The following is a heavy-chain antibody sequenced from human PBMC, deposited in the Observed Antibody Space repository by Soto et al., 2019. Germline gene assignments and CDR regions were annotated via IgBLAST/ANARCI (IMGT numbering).Heavy chain of an antibody. CDR2: IWYDGSNK. CDR1: GFTFSSYG. D-gene: IGHD3-16*01. V-gene: IGHV3-33*01. J-gene: IGHJ6*02. CDR3: AIGLGGRRNLYYYGMDV. Sequence: QVQLVESGGGVVQPGRSLRLSCAASGFTFSSYGMHWVRQAPGKGLEWVAVIWYDGSNKYYADSVKGRFTISRDNSKNTLYLHMNSLRAEDTAVYYCAIGLGGRRNLYYYGMDVWGQGTTVTVSS.